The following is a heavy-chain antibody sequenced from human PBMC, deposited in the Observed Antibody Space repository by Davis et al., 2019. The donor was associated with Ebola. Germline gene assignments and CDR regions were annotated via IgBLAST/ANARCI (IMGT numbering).Heavy chain of an antibody. CDR3: ARELVPVYGMDV. V-gene: IGHV3-11*04. J-gene: IGHJ6*02. CDR1: GFTFSDYY. Sequence: GESLKISCAASGFTFSDYYMSWIRQAPGKGLEWVSYISSSGSTIYYADSVKGRFTISRDNSKNTLYLQMNSLRAEDTAVYYCARELVPVYGMDVWGQGTTVTVSS. D-gene: IGHD2-2*01. CDR2: ISSSGSTI.